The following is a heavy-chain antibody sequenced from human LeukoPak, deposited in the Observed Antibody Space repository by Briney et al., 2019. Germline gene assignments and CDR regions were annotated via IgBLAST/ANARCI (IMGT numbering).Heavy chain of an antibody. J-gene: IGHJ4*02. Sequence: GGPLRLSCAASGFTFSCYSMNWVRQAPGKGLEWVSSISSSSSYIYYADSVKGRFTISRDNAKNSLYLQMNSLRAEDTAVYYCARGRSGWYFDYWGQGTLVTVSS. CDR1: GFTFSCYS. CDR2: ISSSSSYI. D-gene: IGHD6-19*01. V-gene: IGHV3-21*01. CDR3: ARGRSGWYFDY.